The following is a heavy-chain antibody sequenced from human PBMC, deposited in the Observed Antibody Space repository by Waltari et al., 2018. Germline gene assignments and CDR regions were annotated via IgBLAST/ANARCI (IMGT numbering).Heavy chain of an antibody. Sequence: VQLVESGGDLVQPGGSLRLSCAASGFTVSNNYMTWVRQTPGKGLEWVSLILSDGTTDYADSVKGRFVISRDISKNTLSLQMTNLRAEDTAVYYCARNDGDYWGQGTLVTVSS. CDR1: GFTVSNNY. CDR3: ARNDGDY. D-gene: IGHD3-16*01. V-gene: IGHV3-66*01. CDR2: ILSDGTT. J-gene: IGHJ4*02.